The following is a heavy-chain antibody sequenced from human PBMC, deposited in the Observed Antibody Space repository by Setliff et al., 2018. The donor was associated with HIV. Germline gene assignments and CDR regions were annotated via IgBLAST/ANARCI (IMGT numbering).Heavy chain of an antibody. D-gene: IGHD6-19*01. V-gene: IGHV4-61*02. CDR2: IYTSGST. CDR1: GGSINSGGYY. CDR3: ARGSDTTGWSRYYYYMDV. Sequence: SETLSLTCTVSGGSINSGGYYWTWIRQPAGKGLEWIGRIYTSGSTNYNPSLKSRVTMSVDTSKNQFSLKLSSVTAADTAVYYCARGSDTTGWSRYYYYMDVWGKGTTVTVSS. J-gene: IGHJ6*03.